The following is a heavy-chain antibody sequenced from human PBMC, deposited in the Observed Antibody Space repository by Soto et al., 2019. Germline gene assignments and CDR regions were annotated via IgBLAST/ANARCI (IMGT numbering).Heavy chain of an antibody. CDR3: ARELSLVGPDGDYGMDV. CDR2: ISYDGSNK. V-gene: IGHV3-30-3*01. D-gene: IGHD6-13*01. J-gene: IGHJ6*02. Sequence: GGSLRLSCAASGFTFSSYAMHWVRQAPGKGLEWVAVISYDGSNKYYADSVKGRFTISRDNSKNTLYLQMNSLRAEDTAVYYCARELSLVGPDGDYGMDVWGQGTTVTVSS. CDR1: GFTFSSYA.